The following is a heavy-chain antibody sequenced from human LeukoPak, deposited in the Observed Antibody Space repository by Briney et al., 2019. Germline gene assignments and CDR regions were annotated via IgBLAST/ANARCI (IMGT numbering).Heavy chain of an antibody. CDR2: IKQDGSEK. CDR1: GFTFSSYW. Sequence: GGSLRLSCAASGFTFSSYWMSWVRQAPGKGLEWVANIKQDGSEKYYVDSVKGRFTISRDNAKNSLYLQMNSLRAEDTAVYYCARDSMVRGVIRGGYWGQGTLVTVSS. D-gene: IGHD3-10*01. V-gene: IGHV3-7*01. J-gene: IGHJ4*02. CDR3: ARDSMVRGVIRGGY.